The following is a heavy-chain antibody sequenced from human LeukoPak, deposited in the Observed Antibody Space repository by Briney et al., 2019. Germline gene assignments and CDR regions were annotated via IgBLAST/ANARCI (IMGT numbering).Heavy chain of an antibody. CDR3: ARLRGYCSSTSCPEYYYYYYGMDV. V-gene: IGHV5-10-1*01. D-gene: IGHD2-2*01. Sequence: GESLKISCKGSGYSFTSYWISRVRQMPGKGLEWMGRIDPSDSYTNYSPSFQGHVTISADKSISTAYLQWSSLKASDTAMYYCARLRGYCSSTSCPEYYYYYYGMDVWGQGTTVTVS. J-gene: IGHJ6*02. CDR1: GYSFTSYW. CDR2: IDPSDSYT.